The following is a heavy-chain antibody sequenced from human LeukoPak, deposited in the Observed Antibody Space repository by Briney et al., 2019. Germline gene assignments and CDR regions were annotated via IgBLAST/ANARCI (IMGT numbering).Heavy chain of an antibody. CDR2: IYSGGST. D-gene: IGHD3-9*01. CDR3: ARDPGDILAGYSYYFDY. J-gene: IGHJ4*02. CDR1: GFTVSSNY. V-gene: IGHV3-66*01. Sequence: GGSLRLSCAASGFTVSSNYMSWVRQAPGKGLEWVSVIYSGGSTYYEDSVKGRFTISRDNSKNKLYLQMNSLRAEDTAVYYCARDPGDILAGYSYYFDYWGQGTLVTVSS.